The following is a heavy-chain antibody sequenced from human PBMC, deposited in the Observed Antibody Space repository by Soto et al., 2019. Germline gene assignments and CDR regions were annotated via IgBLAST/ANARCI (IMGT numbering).Heavy chain of an antibody. J-gene: IGHJ3*02. CDR1: GGSISSYY. D-gene: IGHD6-19*01. V-gene: IGHV4-59*01. CDR3: ARDRSYSSGWYNAFYI. CDR2: IYYNGST. Sequence: QVQLQESGPGLVKPSETLSLTCTVSGGSISSYYWSWIRQPPGKGLEWIGYIYYNGSTNYNPTIKSRVTISVDTSKNQFSLKLSSVTAAYTAVYYCARDRSYSSGWYNAFYIWGQGTMVTVSS.